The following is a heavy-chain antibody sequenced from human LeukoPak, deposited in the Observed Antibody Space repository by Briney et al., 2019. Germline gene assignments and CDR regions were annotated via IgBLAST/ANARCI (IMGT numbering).Heavy chain of an antibody. CDR2: ISSNGGST. CDR3: VKYDGAGKDASAPYGMDV. V-gene: IGHV3-64D*06. D-gene: IGHD6-13*01. CDR1: GFTVSSNY. Sequence: QPGGSLRLSCAASGFTVSSNYMSWVRQAPGKGLEYVSAISSNGGSTYYADSVKGRFTISRDNSKNTLYLQMSSLRAEDTAVYYCVKYDGAGKDASAPYGMDVWGQGTTVTVSS. J-gene: IGHJ6*02.